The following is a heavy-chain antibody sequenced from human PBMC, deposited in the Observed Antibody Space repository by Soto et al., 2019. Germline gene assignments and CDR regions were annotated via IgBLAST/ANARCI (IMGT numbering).Heavy chain of an antibody. CDR2: IDPSDSYT. Sequence: PGESLKISCKGSGYSFTSYWISWVRQMPGKGLEWMGRIDPSDSYTNYSPSFQGHVTISADKSISTAYLQWSSLKASDTAMYYCARLREVITFGGVIVTYYGMDVWGQGTTVTVSS. CDR1: GYSFTSYW. J-gene: IGHJ6*02. CDR3: ARLREVITFGGVIVTYYGMDV. V-gene: IGHV5-10-1*01. D-gene: IGHD3-16*02.